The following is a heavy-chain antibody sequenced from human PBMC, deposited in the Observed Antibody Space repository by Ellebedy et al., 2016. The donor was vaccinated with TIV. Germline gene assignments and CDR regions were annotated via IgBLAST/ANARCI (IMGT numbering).Heavy chain of an antibody. Sequence: MPSETLSLTCSVSGGSISSYYWNWIRQPPGKGLEWIGYIYYSGSTDYNPSLKSRVTISVDTSKNQLSLKLSSVTAADTAVYYCARGILTGYYDEDYYYYGMDVWGQGTTVTVSS. D-gene: IGHD3-9*01. CDR2: IYYSGST. V-gene: IGHV4-59*08. CDR3: ARGILTGYYDEDYYYYGMDV. CDR1: GGSISSYY. J-gene: IGHJ6*02.